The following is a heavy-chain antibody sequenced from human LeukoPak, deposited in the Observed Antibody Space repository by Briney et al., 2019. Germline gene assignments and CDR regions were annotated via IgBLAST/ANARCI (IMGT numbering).Heavy chain of an antibody. D-gene: IGHD3-10*01. J-gene: IGHJ5*02. V-gene: IGHV4-4*09. CDR3: ARHGSVRSPLGP. Sequence: PSETLSLTCSVSGGSISSYYWSWIRQPPGKVLEWIGYIYASGSTNYNPSLKSRVTISEDTSKNQFSLNLTSVTAADTAVYYCARHGSVRSPLGPWGQGTLVTVSS. CDR2: IYASGST. CDR1: GGSISSYY.